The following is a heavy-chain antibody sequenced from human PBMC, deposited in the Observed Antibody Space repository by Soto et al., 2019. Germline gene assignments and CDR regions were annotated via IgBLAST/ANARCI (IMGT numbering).Heavy chain of an antibody. J-gene: IGHJ3*02. CDR2: IYSGGST. CDR3: ARDLEYYDFWSGPYAFDI. Sequence: RKAPGKGLEWVSVIYSGGSTYYADSVKGRFTISRDNSKNTLYLEMTSLRAEDTAVYYCARDLEYYDFWSGPYAFDIWGQGTMVTVSS. V-gene: IGHV3-66*01. D-gene: IGHD3-3*01.